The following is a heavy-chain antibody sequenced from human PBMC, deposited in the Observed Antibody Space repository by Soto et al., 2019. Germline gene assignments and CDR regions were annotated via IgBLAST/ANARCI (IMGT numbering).Heavy chain of an antibody. CDR1: GYTLTELS. CDR3: ATAYSSSWYPGYYGMDV. V-gene: IGHV1-24*01. D-gene: IGHD6-13*01. J-gene: IGHJ6*02. Sequence: ASVKVSGKVSGYTLTELSIHWVRQAPGNGLEWMGGFDPEDGETIYAQKFQGRVTMTEDTSTDTAYMELSSLRSEDTAVYYCATAYSSSWYPGYYGMDVWGQGTTVTVSS. CDR2: FDPEDGET.